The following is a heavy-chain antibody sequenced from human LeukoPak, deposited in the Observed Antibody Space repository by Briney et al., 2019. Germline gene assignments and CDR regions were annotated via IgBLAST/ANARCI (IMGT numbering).Heavy chain of an antibody. J-gene: IGHJ4*02. CDR1: GFTFSGSA. CDR2: IRSKAYGGTT. D-gene: IGHD3-16*01. Sequence: GGSLRLSCAASGFTFSGSAMHWVRQAPGKGLEWVGFIRSKAYGGTTEYAASVKGRFTISRDDSKSIAHLQMNSLKTEDTAVYYCTRAILRLGTDYWGQGTLVTVSS. CDR3: TRAILRLGTDY. V-gene: IGHV3-49*04.